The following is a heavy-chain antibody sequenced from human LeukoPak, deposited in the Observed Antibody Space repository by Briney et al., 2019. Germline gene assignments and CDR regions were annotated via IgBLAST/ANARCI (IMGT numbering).Heavy chain of an antibody. CDR3: ARGAHNWNYVGYYYYGMDV. J-gene: IGHJ6*02. CDR2: IYYSGST. CDR1: GGSISSYY. Sequence: SETLSLTCTVSGGSISSYYWSWIRQHPGKGLEWIGYIYYSGSTYYNPSLKSRVTISVDTSKNQFSLKLSSVTAADTAVYYCARGAHNWNYVGYYYYGMDVWGQGTTVTVSS. V-gene: IGHV4-59*06. D-gene: IGHD1-7*01.